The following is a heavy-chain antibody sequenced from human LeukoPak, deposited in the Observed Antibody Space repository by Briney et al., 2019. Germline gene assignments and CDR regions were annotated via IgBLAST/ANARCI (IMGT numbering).Heavy chain of an antibody. J-gene: IGHJ3*02. CDR1: GFTLSSYW. D-gene: IGHD6-25*01. Sequence: PGGSLRLSCGASGFTLSSYWMNWVRQAPGKGLEWVANIKEDGSKKYYVESVRGRFTISRDNAENSLYLQMSSLRDEDTAVYFCARAIRSCRSSDCRGDAFYICGRATMVTVPS. V-gene: IGHV3-7*01. CDR2: IKEDGSKK. CDR3: ARAIRSCRSSDCRGDAFYI.